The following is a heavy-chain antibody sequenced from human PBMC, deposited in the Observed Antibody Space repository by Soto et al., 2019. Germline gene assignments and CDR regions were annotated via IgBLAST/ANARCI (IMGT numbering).Heavy chain of an antibody. CDR3: ARRDRSGYSYWLDT. D-gene: IGHD3-22*01. V-gene: IGHV4-38-2*01. CDR2: IYHTGTT. J-gene: IGHJ5*02. Sequence: PSETLSLTCAVSGDSIIGIYHWAWIRQSPGRGLEWIASIYHTGTTYYTPSLESRVTISVDTSKNQFSLNLSSVTAADTAVYYCARRDRSGYSYWLDTWGQGTLVTVSS. CDR1: GDSIIGIYH.